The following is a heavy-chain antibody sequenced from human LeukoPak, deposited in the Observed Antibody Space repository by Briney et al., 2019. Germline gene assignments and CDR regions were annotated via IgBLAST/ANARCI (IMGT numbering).Heavy chain of an antibody. CDR2: IYYSGST. D-gene: IGHD1-26*01. J-gene: IGHJ4*02. V-gene: IGHV4-59*01. CDR1: GGSINGYY. Sequence: PSETLSLTCTVSGGSINGYYWSWVRQPPGKGLEWIAYIYYSGSTSLNPSLQSRVTISVDTSKNQFSLKLKSLTAADTAMYYCARLFHPALSGNYPFDYWGQGTLVTVSS. CDR3: ARLFHPALSGNYPFDY.